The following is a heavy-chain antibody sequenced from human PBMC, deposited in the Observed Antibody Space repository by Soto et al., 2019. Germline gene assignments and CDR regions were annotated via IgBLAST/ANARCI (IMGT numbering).Heavy chain of an antibody. V-gene: IGHV1-46*01. J-gene: IGHJ5*02. Sequence: QVQLVQSGAEVKKPGASVKVSCKASGYTFTSYYMHWVRQAPGQGLEWMGIINPSGGSTSYAQKFQGRVTMTRDTSTSTVYMELSSLRSEDTAVYYCARDSRGYSGYEGWFDPWGQGTLVTVSS. CDR3: ARDSRGYSGYEGWFDP. CDR1: GYTFTSYY. CDR2: INPSGGST. D-gene: IGHD5-12*01.